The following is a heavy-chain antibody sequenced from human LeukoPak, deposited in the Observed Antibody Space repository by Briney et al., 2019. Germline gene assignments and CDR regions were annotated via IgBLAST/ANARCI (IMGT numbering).Heavy chain of an antibody. J-gene: IGHJ4*02. Sequence: SGGSLRLSCSASGFTFSIYGMHWVRQAPGKGLEWMAVIWYDGSNKKYADSVKGRFTISRDNSKNTLYLQMNSLRAEDTAVYYCARDRTGGGSLRDYLEYYFDSWGQGTLVTVSS. CDR2: IWYDGSNK. CDR3: ARDRTGGGSLRDYLEYYFDS. D-gene: IGHD4-17*01. V-gene: IGHV3-33*01. CDR1: GFTFSIYG.